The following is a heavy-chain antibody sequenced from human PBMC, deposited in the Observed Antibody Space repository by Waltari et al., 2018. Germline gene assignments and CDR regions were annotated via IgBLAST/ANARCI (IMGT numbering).Heavy chain of an antibody. Sequence: EVQLVESGGGLVQPGGSLRLSCAASGFTFSSYWMSWVRQAPGKGLEWVANIKQDGSEKYYVDSVKGRFTISRDNAKNSLYLQMNSLRAEDTAVYYCARIWGSGHSHPDWYFDLWGRGTLVTVSS. CDR2: IKQDGSEK. D-gene: IGHD2-15*01. J-gene: IGHJ2*01. V-gene: IGHV3-7*01. CDR1: GFTFSSYW. CDR3: ARIWGSGHSHPDWYFDL.